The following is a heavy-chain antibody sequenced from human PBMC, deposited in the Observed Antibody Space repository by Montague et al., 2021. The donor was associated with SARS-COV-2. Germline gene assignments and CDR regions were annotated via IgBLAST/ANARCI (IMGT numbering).Heavy chain of an antibody. CDR3: ARAGTITMIVVVIDAFDI. CDR2: NYYSGSS. D-gene: IGHD3-22*01. CDR1: GGSISSGGYY. V-gene: IGHV4-31*03. Sequence: TLSLTCTVSGGSISSGGYYWIWIRQHPGKGLEWIVYNYYSGSSNYNLSLQIRVTISVDTSKNQFSLKLSSVTAADTAVYYCARAGTITMIVVVIDAFDIWGQGTMVTASS. J-gene: IGHJ3*02.